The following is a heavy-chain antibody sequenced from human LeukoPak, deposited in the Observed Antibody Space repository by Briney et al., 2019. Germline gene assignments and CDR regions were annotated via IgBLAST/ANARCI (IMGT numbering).Heavy chain of an antibody. CDR2: INGNGGST. J-gene: IGHJ4*02. CDR3: ANSYPQKSVAAVGTFGY. D-gene: IGHD6-13*01. Sequence: GGSLRLSCAASGFTFSNYAMSWVRQAPGKGLEWVSGINGNGGSTYYADSVKGRFTISRDNSKNTLYLQMNSLRAEDTAAYYCANSYPQKSVAAVGTFGYWGQGTLVTVSS. CDR1: GFTFSNYA. V-gene: IGHV3-23*01.